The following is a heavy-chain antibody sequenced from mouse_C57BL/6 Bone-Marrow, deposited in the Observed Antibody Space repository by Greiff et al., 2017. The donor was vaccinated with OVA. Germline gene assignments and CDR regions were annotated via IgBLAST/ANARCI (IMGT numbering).Heavy chain of an antibody. Sequence: EVKLVESGGGLVKPGGSLKLSCAASGFTFSSYAMSWVRQTPEKRLEWVATISDGGSYTYYPDNVKGRFTISRDNAKNNLYLQMSHLKSEDTAMYYCASYYYGRTGFAYWGQGTLVTVSA. D-gene: IGHD1-1*01. CDR2: ISDGGSYT. J-gene: IGHJ3*01. V-gene: IGHV5-4*03. CDR1: GFTFSSYA. CDR3: ASYYYGRTGFAY.